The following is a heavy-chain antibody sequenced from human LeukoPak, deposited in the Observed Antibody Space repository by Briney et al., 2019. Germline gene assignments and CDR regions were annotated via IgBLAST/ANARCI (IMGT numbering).Heavy chain of an antibody. Sequence: PGGSLRLSCAASGFTFSNYWMHWVRQAPGKGLVWVSRINSGGSSRNYADSVKGRFTISRDNAKNTLYLQMNSLRAEDTAVYYCARDIRYYYYMDVWVKGTTVTVS. CDR2: INSGGSSR. CDR1: GFTFSNYW. J-gene: IGHJ6*03. CDR3: ARDIRYYYYMDV. V-gene: IGHV3-74*01.